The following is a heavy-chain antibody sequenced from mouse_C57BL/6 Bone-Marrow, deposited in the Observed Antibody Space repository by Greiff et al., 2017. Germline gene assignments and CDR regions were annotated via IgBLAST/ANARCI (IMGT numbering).Heavy chain of an antibody. D-gene: IGHD2-3*01. Sequence: VQGVESGAELVRPGASVTLSCKASGYTFTDYEMHWVKQTPVHGLEWIGAIDPETGGTAYNQKFKGKDILTADKSSSTAYMELRSLTSEDSAVYYCTRLLNGYSYYFDYWGQGTTLTVSS. V-gene: IGHV1-15*01. CDR3: TRLLNGYSYYFDY. CDR1: GYTFTDYE. J-gene: IGHJ2*01. CDR2: IDPETGGT.